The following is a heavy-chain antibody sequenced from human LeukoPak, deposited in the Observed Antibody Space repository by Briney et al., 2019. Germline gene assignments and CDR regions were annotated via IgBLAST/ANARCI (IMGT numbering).Heavy chain of an antibody. D-gene: IGHD6-13*01. V-gene: IGHV4-4*02. CDR2: IYHSGST. J-gene: IGHJ5*02. Sequence: SETLSLTCAVSGGSISSSNWWSWVRQPPGKGLEWIGEIYHSGSTNYNPSLKSRVTISVDTSKNQCSLKLSSVTAADTAVYYCARATIAAVRFDPWGQGTLVTVSS. CDR1: GGSISSSNW. CDR3: ARATIAAVRFDP.